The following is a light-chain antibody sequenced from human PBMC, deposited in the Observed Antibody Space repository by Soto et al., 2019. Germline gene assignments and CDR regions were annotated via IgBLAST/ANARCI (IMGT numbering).Light chain of an antibody. CDR2: DVS. CDR3: NSYTTSNTRQIV. Sequence: QSVLTQPASVSGSPGQSITISCTGTSSDVGGYNYVSWYQQQPGKAPKFMIYDVSNRPSGVSTRFSGSKSGNTASLTISGLQAEDEADYYCNSYTTSNTRQIVFGTGTKLTVL. V-gene: IGLV2-14*01. CDR1: SSDVGGYNY. J-gene: IGLJ1*01.